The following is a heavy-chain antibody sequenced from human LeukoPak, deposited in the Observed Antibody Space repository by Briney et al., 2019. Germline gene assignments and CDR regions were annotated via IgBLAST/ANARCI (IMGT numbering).Heavy chain of an antibody. CDR2: IRGGGSA. CDR3: ARDPNGDYIGAFDM. CDR1: GFTFSAYA. V-gene: IGHV3-23*01. D-gene: IGHD4-17*01. J-gene: IGHJ3*02. Sequence: PGGSLRLSCTASGFTFSAYAMMWVRQAPGKGPEWVSAIRGGGSASYADSVKGRFTISRDNSKYTLFLQMNSLRAEDTAVYYCARDPNGDYIGAFDMWGPGTMVTVSS.